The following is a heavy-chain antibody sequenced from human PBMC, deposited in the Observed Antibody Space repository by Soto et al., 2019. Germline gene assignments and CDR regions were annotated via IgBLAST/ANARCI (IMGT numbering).Heavy chain of an antibody. J-gene: IGHJ4*02. D-gene: IGHD6-13*01. CDR2: FSAYNGNI. CDR1: GYTFTSYG. CDR3: ARDGQQASFDY. V-gene: IGHV1-18*01. Sequence: QVQLVQSGAEVKKPGASVKVSCKASGYTFTSYGIIWVRQAPGQGLEWMGWFSAYNGNINYSQKLQGRVTMTTDTATSTAYMELRSLISDDTAVYYCARDGQQASFDYWGQGTLVTVSS.